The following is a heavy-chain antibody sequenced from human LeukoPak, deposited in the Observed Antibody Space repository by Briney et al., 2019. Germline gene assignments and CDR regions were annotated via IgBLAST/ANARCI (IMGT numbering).Heavy chain of an antibody. D-gene: IGHD3-10*01. CDR2: INHSGST. CDR1: GGSFGGYY. Sequence: SETLSLTCAIYGGSFGGYYWRWIRQPPGKGLEWIGEINHSGSTNYNPSLKSRVTISVDTSKNQFSLKLSSVTAADTAVYYCARGRSYYYGSGSLNDYWGQGTLVTVSS. V-gene: IGHV4-34*01. J-gene: IGHJ4*02. CDR3: ARGRSYYYGSGSLNDY.